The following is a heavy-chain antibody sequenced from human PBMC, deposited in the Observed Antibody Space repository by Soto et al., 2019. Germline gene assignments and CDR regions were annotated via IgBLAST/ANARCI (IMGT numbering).Heavy chain of an antibody. V-gene: IGHV3-23*01. D-gene: IGHD6-19*01. CDR3: ARGAAVSGDYYFHY. J-gene: IGHJ4*02. Sequence: EVQLLESGGGLVQPGGSLRLSCAASGFIFSNYGISWVRQAPGKGLEWVSGISGSGGVTFYADSVKGRFTISRDNSKNTLYIQMNSLRVEDTAVYYCARGAAVSGDYYFHYWGQGALVTVSS. CDR2: ISGSGGVT. CDR1: GFIFSNYG.